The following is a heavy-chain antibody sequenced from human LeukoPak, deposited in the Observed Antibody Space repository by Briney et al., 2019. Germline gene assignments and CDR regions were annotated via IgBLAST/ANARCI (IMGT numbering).Heavy chain of an antibody. V-gene: IGHV3-23*01. D-gene: IGHD3-3*01. CDR3: AKVANNFWSGLDY. CDR1: GFTFNTYA. CDR2: ITTNGDST. J-gene: IGHJ4*02. Sequence: AGGSLRLSCAASGFTFNTYAMNWVRQAPGKELEWVSGITTNGDSTYYADSVKGRFTLSRDNSKSTLYLQMNSLRAEDTAIYYCAKVANNFWSGLDYWGQGALVTVSS.